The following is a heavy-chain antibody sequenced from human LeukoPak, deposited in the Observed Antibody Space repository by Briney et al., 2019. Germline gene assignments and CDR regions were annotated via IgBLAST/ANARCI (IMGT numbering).Heavy chain of an antibody. J-gene: IGHJ6*03. Sequence: PGGSLRLSCAASGFTVSSNYMSWVRQAPGKGLEWVSVIYSGGSTYYADSVKGRFTISRDNSKNTLYLQMNSLRAEDTAVYFCARNANNYYYYYMDVWGKGTTVTVSS. V-gene: IGHV3-66*01. CDR1: GFTVSSNY. D-gene: IGHD4/OR15-4a*01. CDR3: ARNANNYYYYYMDV. CDR2: IYSGGST.